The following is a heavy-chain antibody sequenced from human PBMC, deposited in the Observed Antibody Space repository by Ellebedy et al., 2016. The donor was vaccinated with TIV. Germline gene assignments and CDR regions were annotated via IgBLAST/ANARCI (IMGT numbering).Heavy chain of an antibody. J-gene: IGHJ4*02. CDR3: ARVPCGSDCYDRQFDY. Sequence: GGSLRLSXAASGFTFSSYWMHWVRQAPGKGLVWVSRINSDGSSTSYADSVKGRFTISRDNAKNTLYLQMNSLRDEDTGVYYCARVPCGSDCYDRQFDYWGQGTLVTVSS. CDR1: GFTFSSYW. V-gene: IGHV3-74*01. CDR2: INSDGSST. D-gene: IGHD2-21*02.